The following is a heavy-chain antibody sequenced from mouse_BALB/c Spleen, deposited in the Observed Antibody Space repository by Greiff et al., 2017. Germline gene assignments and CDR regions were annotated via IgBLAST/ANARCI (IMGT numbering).Heavy chain of an antibody. V-gene: IGHV1-82*01. CDR2: IYPGDGDT. J-gene: IGHJ3*01. CDR1: GYAFSSSW. Sequence: QVQLQQSGPELVKPGASVKISCKASGYAFSSSWMNWVKQRPGQGLEWIGRIYPGDGDTNYNGKFKGKATLTADKSSSTAYMQLSSLTSVDSAVYFCARSGYDYDEGAWFAYWGQGTLVTVSA. CDR3: ARSGYDYDEGAWFAY. D-gene: IGHD2-4*01.